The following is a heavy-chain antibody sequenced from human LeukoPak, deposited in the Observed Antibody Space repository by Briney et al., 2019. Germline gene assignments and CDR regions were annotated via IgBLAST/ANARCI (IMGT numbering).Heavy chain of an antibody. CDR2: ISYDGSNK. D-gene: IGHD6-19*01. CDR3: AKDRLIAVAGTVGYYFDY. CDR1: GFTFSGFS. V-gene: IGHV3-30*18. J-gene: IGHJ4*02. Sequence: GGSLRLSCAASGFTFSGFSMSWVRQSPTKGLEWVAVISYDGSNKYYADSVKGRFTISRDNSKNTLYLQMNSLRAEDTAVYYCAKDRLIAVAGTVGYYFDYWGQGTLVTVSS.